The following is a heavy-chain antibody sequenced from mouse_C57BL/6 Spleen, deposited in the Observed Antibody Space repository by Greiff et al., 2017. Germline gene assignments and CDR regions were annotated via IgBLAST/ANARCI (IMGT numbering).Heavy chain of an antibody. CDR2: INPSTGGT. Sequence: EVQLVESGPELVKPGASVKISCKASGYSFTGYYMNWVKQSPEKSLEWIGEINPSTGGTTYNQKFKAKATLTVDKASSTAYMQLKSLTSEDSAVYYCARLDYGRGYFDYWGTGTTLTVSS. D-gene: IGHD1-1*01. CDR1: GYSFTGYY. J-gene: IGHJ2*01. V-gene: IGHV1-42*01. CDR3: ARLDYGRGYFDY.